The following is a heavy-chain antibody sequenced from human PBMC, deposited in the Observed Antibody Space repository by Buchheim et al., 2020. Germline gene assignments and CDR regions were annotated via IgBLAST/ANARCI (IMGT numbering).Heavy chain of an antibody. CDR1: RFSFSSYW. D-gene: IGHD3-10*01. CDR3: ARAYVVQGQIVDY. CDR2: INSDGSST. J-gene: IGHJ4*02. Sequence: EVQLVESGGDLVQPGGSLRLSCAASRFSFSSYWMHWVRQAPGKGLVWVARINSDGSSTSYADSVKGRFTISRDNAKNTLYLQMNSLRAEDTAVYYCARAYVVQGQIVDYWGQGTL. V-gene: IGHV3-74*01.